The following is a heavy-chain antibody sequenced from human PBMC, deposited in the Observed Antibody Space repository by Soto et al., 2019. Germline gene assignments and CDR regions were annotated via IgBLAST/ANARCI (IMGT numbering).Heavy chain of an antibody. Sequence: ITLRESGPALVKPTQTLTLTCTFSGFSLTTSGEAVGWIRQPPGKALEWLALIYWNGIERYSPSLKSRLSITKDTSKNHVVLTMANMDPVDTATYYCAHGDPLDFHFWGQGTLVTVSP. D-gene: IGHD3-10*01. CDR2: IYWNGIE. J-gene: IGHJ4*02. CDR3: AHGDPLDFHF. CDR1: GFSLTTSGEA. V-gene: IGHV2-5*01.